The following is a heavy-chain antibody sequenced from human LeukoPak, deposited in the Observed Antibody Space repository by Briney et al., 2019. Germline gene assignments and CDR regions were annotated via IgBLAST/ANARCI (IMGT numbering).Heavy chain of an antibody. CDR1: GGSISSYY. V-gene: IGHV4-59*12. CDR3: ARVYDFWSGHFDY. Sequence: SETLSLTCTVSGGSISSYYWSWIRQPPGKGLEWIGYIYYSGSTNYNPSLKSRVTISVDTSKNQFSLKLSSVTAADTAVYYCARVYDFWSGHFDYWGQGTLVTVSS. CDR2: IYYSGST. D-gene: IGHD3-3*01. J-gene: IGHJ4*02.